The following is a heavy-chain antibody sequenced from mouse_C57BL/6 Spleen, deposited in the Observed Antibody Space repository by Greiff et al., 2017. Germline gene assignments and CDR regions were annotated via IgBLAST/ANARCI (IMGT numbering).Heavy chain of an antibody. D-gene: IGHD3-2*02. Sequence: VQLQQPGTELVKPGASVKLSCKASGYTFTSYWMHWVKPRPGQGLEWIGNINPSNGGTNYNEKFKSKATLTVDKSSSTAYMQLSSLTSEDSAVYYCARQLRLRSYAMDYWGQGTSVTVSS. CDR3: ARQLRLRSYAMDY. CDR1: GYTFTSYW. J-gene: IGHJ4*01. V-gene: IGHV1-53*01. CDR2: INPSNGGT.